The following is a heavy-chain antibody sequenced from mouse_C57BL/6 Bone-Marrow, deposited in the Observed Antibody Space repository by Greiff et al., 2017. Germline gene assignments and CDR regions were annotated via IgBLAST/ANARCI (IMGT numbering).Heavy chain of an antibody. Sequence: QVQLKQSGPGLVQPSQSLSITCTVPGFSLTSYGVHWVRQSPGKGLEWLGVIWRGGSTDYTAAFMSRLSITKDNSKSQVFFNMNSLQAVDTAIYNCAKNGFGYVSSYYFDCWGQGPTLTVSP. CDR1: GFSLTSYG. V-gene: IGHV2-5*01. CDR3: AKNGFGYVSSYYFDC. CDR2: IWRGGST. D-gene: IGHD1-1*01. J-gene: IGHJ2*01.